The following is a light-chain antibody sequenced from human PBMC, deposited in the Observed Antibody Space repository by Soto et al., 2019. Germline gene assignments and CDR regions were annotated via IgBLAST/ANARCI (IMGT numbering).Light chain of an antibody. CDR1: QSVSSN. CDR2: DAS. J-gene: IGKJ3*01. CDR3: QQRYNWPVA. V-gene: IGKV3-11*01. Sequence: EMVLTQSPDTLSLSPGERATLSCRASQSVSSNLAWYQHKPGQPPRLLIYDASNRATGIPARFSGSGSGTDFTLTISSLEPDDFAVYYCQQRYNWPVAFGPGTKVDIK.